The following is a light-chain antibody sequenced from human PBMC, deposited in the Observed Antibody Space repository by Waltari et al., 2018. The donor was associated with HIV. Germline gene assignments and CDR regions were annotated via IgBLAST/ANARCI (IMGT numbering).Light chain of an antibody. J-gene: IGKJ1*01. Sequence: ELVTTQSPATLSVSLGERATVSCRASQSISSNLAWYQQKPGQAPRLLIYGVSTRTTGTPARFSGGGSGTDFTRTISSLQSEDFAVYYCQQFNSWPRTFGPGTKVET. V-gene: IGKV3-15*01. CDR1: QSISSN. CDR3: QQFNSWPRT. CDR2: GVS.